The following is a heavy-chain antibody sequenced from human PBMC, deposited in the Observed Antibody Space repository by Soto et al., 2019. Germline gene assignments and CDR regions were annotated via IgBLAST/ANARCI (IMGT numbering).Heavy chain of an antibody. CDR1: GYTFTNFG. J-gene: IGHJ4*02. CDR3: ARGGTPIDS. Sequence: QVQLVQSGAEVKKPGASVKVSCKASGYTFTNFGISWVRQAPGQGLEWMGWISAYNGNTNYAQKFQGRVTMTTDTCTSTADMDVRSLRFDDTAVYYCARGGTPIDSWGQGTLVTVSS. CDR2: ISAYNGNT. V-gene: IGHV1-18*01. D-gene: IGHD3-16*01.